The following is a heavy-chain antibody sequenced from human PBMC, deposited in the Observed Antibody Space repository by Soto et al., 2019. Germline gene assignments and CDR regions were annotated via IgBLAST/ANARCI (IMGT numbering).Heavy chain of an antibody. V-gene: IGHV1-69*13. D-gene: IGHD2-2*01. Sequence: SVKVSCKASGGTFSSYAISWVRQAPGQGLEWMGGIIPIFGTANYAQKFQGRVTITADESTSTAYMELSSLRSEDTAVYYCAREIIRVKGYCSSTSCLASRYGMDVWGQGTTVTVS. CDR3: AREIIRVKGYCSSTSCLASRYGMDV. CDR1: GGTFSSYA. CDR2: IIPIFGTA. J-gene: IGHJ6*02.